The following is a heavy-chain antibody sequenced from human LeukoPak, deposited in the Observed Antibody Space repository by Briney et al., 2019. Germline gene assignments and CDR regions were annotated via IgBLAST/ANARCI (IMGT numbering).Heavy chain of an antibody. Sequence: GASVKVSCKASGYTFTGYYMHWVRQAPGQGLEWMGWINPNSGGTNYAQKFQGRVTKTRDTSISTAYMELSRLRSDDTAVYYCARDLGYCSGGSCEPLDYWGQGTLVTVSS. CDR3: ARDLGYCSGGSCEPLDY. V-gene: IGHV1-2*02. D-gene: IGHD2-15*01. CDR1: GYTFTGYY. J-gene: IGHJ4*02. CDR2: INPNSGGT.